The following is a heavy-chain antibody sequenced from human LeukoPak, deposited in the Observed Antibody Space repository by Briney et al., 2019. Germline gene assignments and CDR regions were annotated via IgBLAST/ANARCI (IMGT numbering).Heavy chain of an antibody. CDR2: IYYSGST. Sequence: SETLSLTCTVSGASISSYYWSWIRQPPGKGLEWIGYIYYSGSTNYNPSLKSRVTISVDTSKNQFSLKLTSVTAVDTAVYYCARDDLYCSSTSCHYYGMDVWGKGTTVTVSS. J-gene: IGHJ6*04. CDR3: ARDDLYCSSTSCHYYGMDV. CDR1: GASISSYY. D-gene: IGHD2-2*01. V-gene: IGHV4-59*01.